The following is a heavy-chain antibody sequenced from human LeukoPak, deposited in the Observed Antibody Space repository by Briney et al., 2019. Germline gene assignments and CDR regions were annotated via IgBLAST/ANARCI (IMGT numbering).Heavy chain of an antibody. D-gene: IGHD6-13*01. V-gene: IGHV4-34*01. CDR1: GGSFSGYY. CDR3: ARDSESYSSSWSAPFDY. CDR2: INHSGST. Sequence: SETLSLTCAVYGGSFSGYYWGWIRQPPGKGLEWFGEINHSGSTNYNPSLKSRVTISVDTSKNQFSLKLSSVTAADTAVYYCARDSESYSSSWSAPFDYWGQGTLVTVSS. J-gene: IGHJ4*02.